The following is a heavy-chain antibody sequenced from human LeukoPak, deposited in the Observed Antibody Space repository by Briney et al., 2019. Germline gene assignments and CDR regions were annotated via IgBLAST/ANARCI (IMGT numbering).Heavy chain of an antibody. J-gene: IGHJ5*02. V-gene: IGHV4-4*07. D-gene: IGHD2-21*02. CDR2: IYTSGST. Sequence: LETLSLTCTVSGGSISSYYWSWIRQPAGKGLEWIGRIYTSGSTNYNPSLKSRVTMSVDTSKNQFSLKLSSVTAADTAVYYCARDEVTTNWFDPWGQGTLVTVSS. CDR1: GGSISSYY. CDR3: ARDEVTTNWFDP.